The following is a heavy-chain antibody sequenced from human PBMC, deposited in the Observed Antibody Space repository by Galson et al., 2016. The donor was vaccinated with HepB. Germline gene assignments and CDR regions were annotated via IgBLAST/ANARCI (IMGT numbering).Heavy chain of an antibody. V-gene: IGHV4-4*02. Sequence: SETLSLTCAVSGASIISRNYWSWVRQPPGKGLEWIGEIHHRGTINYNTSLKSRVTISVDESKNQFSLELNSVTAADTAVNYCARVETGFQIYWGQGILVTVSS. CDR1: GASIISRNY. J-gene: IGHJ4*02. CDR2: IHHRGTI. D-gene: IGHD2-21*02. CDR3: ARVETGFQIY.